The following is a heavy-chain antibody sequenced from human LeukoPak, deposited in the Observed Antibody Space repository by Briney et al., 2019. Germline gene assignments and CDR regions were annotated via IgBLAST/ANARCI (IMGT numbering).Heavy chain of an antibody. CDR2: IWFDGSNK. D-gene: IGHD1-1*01. Sequence: GGSLRLSCAASGFIFSNDAMHWVRQAPGKGLEWVAFIWFDGSNKHYADSVKDRFTISRDNSEDTLYLQMNSLRAEDTAVYYCVRDPSGSGFAFDSWGQGALVTVSS. CDR3: VRDPSGSGFAFDS. V-gene: IGHV3-33*01. J-gene: IGHJ4*02. CDR1: GFIFSNDA.